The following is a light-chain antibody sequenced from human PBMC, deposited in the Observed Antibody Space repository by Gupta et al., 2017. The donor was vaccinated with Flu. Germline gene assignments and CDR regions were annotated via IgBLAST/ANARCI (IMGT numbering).Light chain of an antibody. CDR3: QQYYNTPRT. CDR1: QSGLHSSNNKDY. J-gene: IGKJ3*01. V-gene: IGKV4-1*01. Sequence: SLGERATIDCKSSQSGLHSSNNKDYLAWYQQKPGQPPKLLISWASTRETGVPYRFSGSGSVTDFTLTISSLQAEDVAVYYCQQYYNTPRTFGHGTKVEIK. CDR2: WAS.